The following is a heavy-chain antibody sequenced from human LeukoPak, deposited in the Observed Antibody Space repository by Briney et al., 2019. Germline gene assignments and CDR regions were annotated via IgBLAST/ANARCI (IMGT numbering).Heavy chain of an antibody. CDR1: GFTFSSYW. J-gene: IGHJ4*02. D-gene: IGHD4-17*01. CDR2: INSDESIT. Sequence: GGSLRLSCAASGFTFSSYWMHWVRQAPGKGLVWVSRINSDESITTYADSVKGRFTISRDNAKNTPYLQMNSLRAEDTAVYYCAGGGTVTNFDYWGQGTLVTVSS. CDR3: AGGGTVTNFDY. V-gene: IGHV3-74*01.